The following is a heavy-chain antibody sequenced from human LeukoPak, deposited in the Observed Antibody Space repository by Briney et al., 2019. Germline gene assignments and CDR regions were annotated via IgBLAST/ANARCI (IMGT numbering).Heavy chain of an antibody. J-gene: IGHJ4*02. CDR3: ARLSGNYAY. D-gene: IGHD1-26*01. CDR2: INPNSGGT. Sequence: ASVKVSCKASGYTFTSYGISWVRQAPGQGLEWMGWINPNSGGTNYAQKFQGRVTMTRDTSISTAYMELSRLRSDDTAVYYCARLSGNYAYWGQGTLVTVFS. V-gene: IGHV1-2*02. CDR1: GYTFTSYG.